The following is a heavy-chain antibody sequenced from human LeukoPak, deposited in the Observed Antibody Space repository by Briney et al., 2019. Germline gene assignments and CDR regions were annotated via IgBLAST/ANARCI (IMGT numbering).Heavy chain of an antibody. CDR3: ARAAVAGRGDWFDP. Sequence: SETLSLTCTVSGGSISSSSYYWGWIRPPPGKGLVWIGSIYYSGSTYYNPSLKSRVTISVDTSKNQFSLKLSSVTAADTAVYYCARAAVAGRGDWFDPWGQGTLVTVSS. D-gene: IGHD6-19*01. CDR2: IYYSGST. CDR1: GGSISSSSYY. J-gene: IGHJ5*02. V-gene: IGHV4-39*01.